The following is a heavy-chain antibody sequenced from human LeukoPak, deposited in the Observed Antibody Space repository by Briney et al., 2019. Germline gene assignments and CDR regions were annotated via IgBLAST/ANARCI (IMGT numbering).Heavy chain of an antibody. CDR1: GYTFTSYD. V-gene: IGHV1-8*01. D-gene: IGHD3-3*01. CDR2: MNPNSGNT. J-gene: IGHJ5*02. CDR3: ARVPLAGFWSDYYRNWFDP. Sequence: ASVKVSCKASGYTFTSYDINWVRQATGHGLEWMGWMNPNSGNTGYAQKFQGRVTMTRNTSISTAYMELSSLRSEDTAVYYCARVPLAGFWSDYYRNWFDPWGQGTLVTVSS.